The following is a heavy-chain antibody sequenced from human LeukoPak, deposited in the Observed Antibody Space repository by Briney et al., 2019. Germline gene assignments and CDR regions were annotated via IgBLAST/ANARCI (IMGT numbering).Heavy chain of an antibody. CDR3: AGVAVAGFDY. D-gene: IGHD6-19*01. V-gene: IGHV4-34*01. CDR1: GGSFSGYY. CDR2: INHSGST. Sequence: KPSETLSLTCAVYGGSFSGYYWSWIRQPPGRGLEWIGEINHSGSTNYNPSLKSRVTISVDTSKNQFSLKLSSVTAADTAVYYCAGVAVAGFDYWGQGTLVTVSS. J-gene: IGHJ4*02.